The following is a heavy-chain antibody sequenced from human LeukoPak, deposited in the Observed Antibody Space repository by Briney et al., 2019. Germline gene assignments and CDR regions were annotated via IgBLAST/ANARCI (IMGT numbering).Heavy chain of an antibody. D-gene: IGHD5-24*01. J-gene: IGHJ2*01. CDR3: ARGGWLQLIQLRGGRYWYFDL. V-gene: IGHV4-34*01. CDR1: GGSFSGYY. Sequence: SETLSLTCAVYGGSFSGYYWSWIRQPPGMGLEWIGEINHSGSTNYNPSLKSRVTISVDTSKNQFSLKLSSVTAADTAVYYCARGGWLQLIQLRGGRYWYFDLWGRGTLVTVSS. CDR2: INHSGST.